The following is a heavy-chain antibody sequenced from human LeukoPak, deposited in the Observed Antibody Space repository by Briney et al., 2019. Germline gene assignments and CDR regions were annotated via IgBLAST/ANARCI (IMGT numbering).Heavy chain of an antibody. J-gene: IGHJ5*02. CDR2: IYYSGST. V-gene: IGHV4-59*01. D-gene: IGHD1-26*01. CDR3: AREGPSGSYHNWFDP. Sequence: SETLSLTCSVSGGSIGSYYWSWIRQPPGKGLEWIGYIYYSGSTNFNPSLKSRVTISVDTSKNQFYLKLSSVTAADTAVYYCAREGPSGSYHNWFDPWGQGTLVTVSS. CDR1: GGSIGSYY.